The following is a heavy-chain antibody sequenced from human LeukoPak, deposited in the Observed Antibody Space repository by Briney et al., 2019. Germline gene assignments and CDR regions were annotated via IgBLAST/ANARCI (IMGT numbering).Heavy chain of an antibody. CDR3: AKDDSRRGYYFDY. Sequence: ASVKVSCKASGGTFSSYAISWVRQAPGQGLEWMGRIIPILGIANYAQQFQGRVTITADKSTSTAYMELSSLRSEDTAVYYCAKDDSRRGYYFDYWGQGTLVTVSS. CDR1: GGTFSSYA. CDR2: IIPILGIA. D-gene: IGHD3-22*01. J-gene: IGHJ4*02. V-gene: IGHV1-69*04.